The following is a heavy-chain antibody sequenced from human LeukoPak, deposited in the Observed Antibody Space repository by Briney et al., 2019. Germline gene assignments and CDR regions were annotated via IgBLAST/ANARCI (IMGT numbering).Heavy chain of an antibody. CDR3: ARGGGRYYYDTSGYYPAYYYYYYMDV. J-gene: IGHJ6*03. Sequence: PSETLSLTCAVYGGSFSGHYWSWIRQPPGKGLEWIGEINHSGSTNYNPSLKSRVTISVDTSKNQFSLKLSSVTAADTAVYYSARGGGRYYYDTSGYYPAYYYYYYMDVWGKGTTVTVSS. CDR1: GGSFSGHY. CDR2: INHSGST. V-gene: IGHV4-34*01. D-gene: IGHD3-22*01.